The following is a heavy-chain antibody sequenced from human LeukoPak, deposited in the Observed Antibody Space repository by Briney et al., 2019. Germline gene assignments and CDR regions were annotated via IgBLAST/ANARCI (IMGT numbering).Heavy chain of an antibody. CDR2: IYYSGST. D-gene: IGHD1-14*01. CDR1: GGSISSYY. Sequence: SETLSLTCTVSGGSISSYYWSWIRQPPGKGLEWIGYIYYSGSTNYNPSLKSRVTISVDTSKNQFSLKLSSVTAADTAVYYCARQGPVSDRYFDYWGQGTLVTVSS. CDR3: ARQGPVSDRYFDY. V-gene: IGHV4-59*08. J-gene: IGHJ4*02.